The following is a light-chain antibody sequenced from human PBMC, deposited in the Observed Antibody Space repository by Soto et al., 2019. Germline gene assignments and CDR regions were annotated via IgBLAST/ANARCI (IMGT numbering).Light chain of an antibody. V-gene: IGLV2-14*01. CDR3: SCVSSTTTLYV. CDR1: STDVGYYDY. CDR2: EVS. J-gene: IGLJ1*01. Sequence: QSVLTQPASVSGSPGQSITISCTGASTDVGYYDYVSWYQLHPGKAPKLIIYEVSNRPSGISNRFSGSKSGDTASLTISGIQSEDEGAYYCSCVSSTTTLYVFGTGTKVTVL.